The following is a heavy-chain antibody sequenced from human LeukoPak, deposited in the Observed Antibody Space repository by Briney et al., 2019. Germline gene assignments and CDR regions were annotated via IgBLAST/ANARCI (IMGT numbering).Heavy chain of an antibody. CDR1: GFTFSSYW. CDR2: INSDGSST. V-gene: IGHV3-74*01. D-gene: IGHD2-15*01. J-gene: IGHJ6*04. Sequence: PGGSLRLSCAASGFTFSSYWMHWVRQAPGKGLVWVSRINSDGSSTSYADSVKGRFTISRDNAKNTLYLQMNSLRAEDTAVYYCAREIGCCSGGSCEGYYYGMDVWGKGTTVTVSS. CDR3: AREIGCCSGGSCEGYYYGMDV.